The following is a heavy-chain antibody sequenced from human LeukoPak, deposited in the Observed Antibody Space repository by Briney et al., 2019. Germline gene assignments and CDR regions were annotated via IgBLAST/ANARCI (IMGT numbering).Heavy chain of an antibody. CDR1: GFTFGDYA. CDR3: TRDYSNYYFDY. CDR2: IRSKAYGGTT. D-gene: IGHD4-11*01. J-gene: IGHJ4*02. Sequence: GGSPRLSCTASGFTFGDYAMSWVRQAPGKGLEWVGFIRSKAYGGTTEYAASVKGRFTISRDDSKSIAYLQMNSLKTEDTAVYYCTRDYSNYYFDYWGQGTLVTVSS. V-gene: IGHV3-49*04.